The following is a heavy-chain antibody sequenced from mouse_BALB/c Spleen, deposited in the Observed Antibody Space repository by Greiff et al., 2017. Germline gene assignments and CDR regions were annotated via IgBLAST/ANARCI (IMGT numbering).Heavy chain of an antibody. V-gene: IGHV1-7*01. CDR1: GYTFTSYW. CDR2: INPSTGYT. J-gene: IGHJ4*01. Sequence: QVQLQQSGAELAKPGASVKMSCKASGYTFTSYWMHWVKQRPGQGLEWIGYINPSTGYTEYNQKFKDKATLTADKSSSTAYMQLSSLTSEDSAVYYCARVGSSGYVPYYAMDYWGQGTSVTVSS. CDR3: ARVGSSGYVPYYAMDY. D-gene: IGHD3-1*01.